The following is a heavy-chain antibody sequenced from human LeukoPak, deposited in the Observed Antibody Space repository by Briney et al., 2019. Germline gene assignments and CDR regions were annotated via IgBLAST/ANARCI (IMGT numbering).Heavy chain of an antibody. D-gene: IGHD3-10*01. CDR1: GFAFSSYW. CDR3: ARELLWFGELED. Sequence: GSLRLSCAASGFAFSSYWMHWVRQAPGKGLVWVSRINSDGSSTSYADSVKGRFTISGDNAKNTLYLQMNSLRAEDTAVYYCARELLWFGELEDWGQGTLVTVSS. V-gene: IGHV3-74*01. CDR2: INSDGSST. J-gene: IGHJ4*02.